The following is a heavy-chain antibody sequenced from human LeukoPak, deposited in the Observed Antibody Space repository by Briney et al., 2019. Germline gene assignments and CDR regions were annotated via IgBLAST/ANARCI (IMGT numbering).Heavy chain of an antibody. CDR2: ISGSGETT. V-gene: IGHV3-23*01. Sequence: GGSLRLSCAASGFIFSSHAMSWVRQPPGKGLEWVSGISGSGETTYYADSVKGRFTISRDNSNNTLYLQMNSLRAEDTAVYYCAKMDQWLQPFDYWGQGTLVTVSS. CDR3: AKMDQWLQPFDY. CDR1: GFIFSSHA. J-gene: IGHJ4*02. D-gene: IGHD5-24*01.